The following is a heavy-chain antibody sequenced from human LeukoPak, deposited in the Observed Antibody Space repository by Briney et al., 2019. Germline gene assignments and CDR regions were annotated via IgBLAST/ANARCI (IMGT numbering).Heavy chain of an antibody. Sequence: GGSLRLSCAASGFTVSSNYMSWVRQAQGKGLEWVSAISGSGGSTYYADSVKGRFTISRDNSKNTLYLQMNSLRAEDTAVYYCAKKGLVGTTDLRAFDYWGQGTLVTVSS. CDR1: GFTVSSNY. J-gene: IGHJ4*02. D-gene: IGHD1-26*01. CDR2: ISGSGGST. CDR3: AKKGLVGTTDLRAFDY. V-gene: IGHV3-23*01.